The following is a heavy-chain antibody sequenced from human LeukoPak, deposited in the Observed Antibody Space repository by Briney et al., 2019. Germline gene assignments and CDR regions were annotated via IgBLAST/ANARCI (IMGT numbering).Heavy chain of an antibody. Sequence: SSETLSLTCTVSGGSISSYYWSWIRQPPGKGLEWIGYIYYSGSTNYNPSLKSRVTISVDTSKNQFSLKLSSVTAADTAVYYCARQGELAIDYWGQGTLVTVSS. CDR3: ARQGELAIDY. D-gene: IGHD1-26*01. J-gene: IGHJ4*02. V-gene: IGHV4-59*08. CDR1: GGSISSYY. CDR2: IYYSGST.